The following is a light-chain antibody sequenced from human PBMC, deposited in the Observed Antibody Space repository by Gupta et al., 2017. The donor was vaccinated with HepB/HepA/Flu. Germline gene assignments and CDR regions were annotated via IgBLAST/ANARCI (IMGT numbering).Light chain of an antibody. J-gene: IGKJ2*04. V-gene: IGKV3-11*01. CDR2: DAS. CDR3: QQRSNWPPKCS. Sequence: EIVLTLSPATLSLSPGQRATLSCRASQSVSSYLAWYQQQPGQAPRLPIYDASTRATGIPARFSGSGSGTDFTLTISSLEPEDFAVYYCQQRSNWPPKCSFGQGTKLEIK. CDR1: QSVSSY.